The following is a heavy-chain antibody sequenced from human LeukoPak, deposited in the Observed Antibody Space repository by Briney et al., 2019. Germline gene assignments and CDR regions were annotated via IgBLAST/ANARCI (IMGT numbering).Heavy chain of an antibody. Sequence: SETLSLTCAVSGGSISSSNWWSWVRQPPGKGLEWIGEIYHSGSTNYNPSLKSRVTISVDKSKNQFSLNLSSVTAADTAVYYCARVPMEGPYGTRYYYYYGMDVWAKGPRSPSP. J-gene: IGHJ6*02. V-gene: IGHV4-4*02. CDR2: IYHSGST. D-gene: IGHD4-17*01. CDR3: ARVPMEGPYGTRYYYYYGMDV. CDR1: GGSISSSNW.